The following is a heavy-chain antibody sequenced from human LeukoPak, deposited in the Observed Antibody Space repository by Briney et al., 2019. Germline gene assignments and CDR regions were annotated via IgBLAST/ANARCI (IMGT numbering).Heavy chain of an antibody. Sequence: SETLSLTCTVSGGSISSFSWSWIRQPPGKGLEWIGSMHYSGDSKYNPTLKSRVSLSIDTSKQQFSLRLSSVTAADTAVYYCARDLELERNRWNYFESWGQGTLVTVSS. D-gene: IGHD1-1*01. CDR1: GGSISSFS. V-gene: IGHV4-59*01. CDR2: MHYSGDS. CDR3: ARDLELERNRWNYFES. J-gene: IGHJ4*02.